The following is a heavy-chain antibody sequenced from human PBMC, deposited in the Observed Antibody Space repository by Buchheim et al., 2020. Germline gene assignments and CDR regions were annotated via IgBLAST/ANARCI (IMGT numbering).Heavy chain of an antibody. V-gene: IGHV3-30*18. CDR3: AKEYYYGSGTTMAYYYYGMDV. CDR2: ISYDGSNK. Sequence: QVQLVESGGGVVQPGRSLRLSCAASGFTFSSYGMHWVRQAPGKGLEWVAVISYDGSNKYYAASAKGRFTISRDNSKNTLYLQMNSLRAEDTAVYYCAKEYYYGSGTTMAYYYYGMDVWGQGTT. CDR1: GFTFSSYG. J-gene: IGHJ6*02. D-gene: IGHD3-10*01.